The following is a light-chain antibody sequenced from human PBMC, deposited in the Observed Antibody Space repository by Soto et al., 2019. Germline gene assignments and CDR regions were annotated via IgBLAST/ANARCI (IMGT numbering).Light chain of an antibody. V-gene: IGKV1-39*01. CDR2: AGS. J-gene: IGKJ4*01. CDR3: QQSYNIPLT. CDR1: QSISSY. Sequence: DIQMTQSPSSLSASVGDRVTITCRASQSISSYLNWYQHKPGRAPDLLIYAGSSLQSGVPSRFSGSGSGTDFTLTISSLQPEDVATYFCQQSYNIPLTFGGGTKVEIK.